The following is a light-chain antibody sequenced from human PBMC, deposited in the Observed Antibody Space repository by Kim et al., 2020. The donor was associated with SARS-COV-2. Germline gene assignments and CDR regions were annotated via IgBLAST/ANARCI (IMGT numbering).Light chain of an antibody. J-gene: IGKJ4*01. V-gene: IGKV3-20*01. CDR3: QQCQTTPLT. CDR1: QSVSTAY. Sequence: SPEQRATLSCRASQSVSTAYLVWYQQKVGQAPTLLLYATSSRATGVPDRFSGSGSETEFSLTISGLEPDDFAVYYCQQCQTTPLTFGGGTKVDIK. CDR2: ATS.